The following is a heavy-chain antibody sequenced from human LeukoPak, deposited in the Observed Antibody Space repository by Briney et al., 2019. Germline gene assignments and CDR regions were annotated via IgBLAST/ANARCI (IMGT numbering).Heavy chain of an antibody. CDR2: FCGSGGST. CDR3: AKVPGFIVVVPAVMDV. Sequence: GGSLRLSCAASGFTFRSYAMSWVRQAPGEGLEWVSAFCGSGGSTYYADSVKGGVTLSRDNSKSTLYMRKKSLRAEDTGVYYYAKVPGFIVVVPAVMDVWGKGTTVTASS. D-gene: IGHD2-2*01. V-gene: IGHV3-23*01. J-gene: IGHJ6*04. CDR1: GFTFRSYA.